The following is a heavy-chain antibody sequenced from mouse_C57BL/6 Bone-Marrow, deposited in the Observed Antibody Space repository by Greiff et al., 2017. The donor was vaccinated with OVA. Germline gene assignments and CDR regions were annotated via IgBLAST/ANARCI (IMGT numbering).Heavy chain of an antibody. CDR1: GFTFSSYG. J-gene: IGHJ2*01. CDR3: ARHYYGSSDY. Sequence: EVMLVESGGDLVKPGGSLKLSCAASGFTFSSYGMSWVRQTPDKRLEWVATISSGGSYTYYPDSVKGRFTISRDTAKNTQYLQMSRRKSEDTAMYCCARHYYGSSDYWGQGTTLTVSS. CDR2: ISSGGSYT. D-gene: IGHD1-1*01. V-gene: IGHV5-6*02.